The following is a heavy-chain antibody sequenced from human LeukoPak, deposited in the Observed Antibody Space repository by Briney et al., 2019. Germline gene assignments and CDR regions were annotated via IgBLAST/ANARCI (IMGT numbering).Heavy chain of an antibody. V-gene: IGHV3-23*01. D-gene: IGHD6-13*01. CDR3: AKKTPGTYPFDY. Sequence: SGGSLRLSCAASGFSFSSTAMNWVRQAPGKGLEWVSASGTDGDTYYADPVQGRFTIPRDNSRNTLYLQMTSLRADDTAVYYCAKKTPGTYPFDYWGQGTLVTVSP. CDR2: SGTDGDT. CDR1: GFSFSSTA. J-gene: IGHJ4*02.